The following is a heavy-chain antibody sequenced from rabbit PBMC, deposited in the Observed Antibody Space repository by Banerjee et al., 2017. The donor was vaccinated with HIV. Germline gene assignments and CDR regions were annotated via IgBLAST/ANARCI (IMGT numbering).Heavy chain of an antibody. J-gene: IGHJ4*01. V-gene: IGHV1S43*01. Sequence: QEQLKESGGGLVQPGGSLKLSCKASGFDFSSNYWMSWVRQAPGKGLEWIGYIHAGSSGSTYYASWVNGRFTISRSTSLNTVTLQMTSLTAADTATYFCARSGDNGNNYATSYFGLWGPGTLVTVS. CDR3: ARSGDNGNNYATSYFGL. CDR1: GFDFSSNYW. CDR2: IHAGSSGST. D-gene: IGHD6-1*01.